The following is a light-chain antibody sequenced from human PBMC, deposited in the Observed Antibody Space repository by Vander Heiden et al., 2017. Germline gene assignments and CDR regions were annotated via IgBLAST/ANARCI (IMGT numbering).Light chain of an antibody. CDR2: AAS. Sequence: DTQMTQSPSSLSASVGDRVTITCRASQSISSYLNWYQQKPGKAPRLLIYAASSLHSGIPSRFSGSGSGTDFTLTISSLQPEDFATYYCQQSYNSPRAFGQGTKLEIK. J-gene: IGKJ2*01. V-gene: IGKV1-39*01. CDR3: QQSYNSPRA. CDR1: QSISSY.